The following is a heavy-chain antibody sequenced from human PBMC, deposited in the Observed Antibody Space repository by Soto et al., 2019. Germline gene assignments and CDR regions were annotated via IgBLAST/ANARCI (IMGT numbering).Heavy chain of an antibody. CDR1: GFTFSSYW. J-gene: IGHJ5*02. V-gene: IGHV3-7*05. CDR2: IKEDGSEK. D-gene: IGHD6-13*01. CDR3: AREGKRGYSSSWGNWFDP. Sequence: GGSLRLSCAASGFTFSSYWMSWVRQAPGKGLEWVANIKEDGSEKYYVDSVKGRFTISRDNAKNSLYLQMNSLRAEDTAVYYCAREGKRGYSSSWGNWFDPWGQGTLVTVSS.